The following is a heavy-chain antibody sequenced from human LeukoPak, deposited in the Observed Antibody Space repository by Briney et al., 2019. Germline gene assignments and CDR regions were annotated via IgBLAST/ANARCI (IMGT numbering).Heavy chain of an antibody. Sequence: PAECLSPTCTVAGGFISCYYVRWSRQPPGGWLEWVGYTYYNGSTNYTPSLKSRVTISVDPSKNQFSLKLSSVTAADTAVYYCARTSSSSWSHYYYYYMAVWGKGTTVTVSS. J-gene: IGHJ6*03. V-gene: IGHV4-59*01. CDR1: GGFISCYY. D-gene: IGHD6-13*01. CDR3: ARTSSSSWSHYYYYYMAV. CDR2: TYYNGST.